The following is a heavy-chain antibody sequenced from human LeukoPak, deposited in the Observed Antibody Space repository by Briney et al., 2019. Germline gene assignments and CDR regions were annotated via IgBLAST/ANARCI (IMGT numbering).Heavy chain of an antibody. CDR1: GFTFSSYA. Sequence: GGSLRLSCAASGFTFSSYAMHWVRQAPGKGLEWVAVISYDGSNKYYADSVKGRFTISRDNSKNTLYLQMNSLRAEDTAVYYCAGGGYSYGYGSAFDIWGQGTMVTVSS. D-gene: IGHD5-18*01. V-gene: IGHV3-30*04. CDR3: AGGGYSYGYGSAFDI. CDR2: ISYDGSNK. J-gene: IGHJ3*02.